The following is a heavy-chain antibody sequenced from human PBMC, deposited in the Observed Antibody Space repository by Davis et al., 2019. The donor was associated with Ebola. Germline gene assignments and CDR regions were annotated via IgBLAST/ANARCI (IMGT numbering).Heavy chain of an antibody. CDR3: ARHTSLGY. CDR1: GFTFSSYA. CDR2: ISTGGGVT. J-gene: IGHJ4*02. Sequence: GESLKISCAASGFTFSSYAMSWVRQAPGKGLEWVSGISTGGGVTIYADSVKGRFTISRDNSKNTLYLQMNSLRAEDTAVYYCARHTSLGYWGQGTLVTVSS. D-gene: IGHD3-16*01. V-gene: IGHV3-23*01.